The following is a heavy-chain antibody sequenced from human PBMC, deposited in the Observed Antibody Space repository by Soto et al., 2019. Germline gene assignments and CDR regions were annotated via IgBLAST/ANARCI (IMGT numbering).Heavy chain of an antibody. CDR3: ARAVGEGWYPNYFDY. CDR2: IYHSGST. Sequence: SETLSLTCAVSGGSISSSNWWSWVRQPPGKGLEWIGEIYHSGSTNYNPSLKSRVTISVDKSKNQFSLKLSSVTAADTAVYYCARAVGEGWYPNYFDYWGQGTLVTVSS. D-gene: IGHD6-19*01. CDR1: GGSISSSNW. J-gene: IGHJ4*02. V-gene: IGHV4-4*02.